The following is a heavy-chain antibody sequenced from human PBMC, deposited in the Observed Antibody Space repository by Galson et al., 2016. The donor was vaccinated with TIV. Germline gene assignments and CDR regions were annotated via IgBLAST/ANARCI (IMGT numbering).Heavy chain of an antibody. D-gene: IGHD6-25*01. CDR3: DREGSGWKTDYFFDY. CDR1: GLTFGDFA. Sequence: SLRLSCATSGLTFGDFAMSWFRQAPGKGLEWVGSIRSTTYGGSADYAASVKGRFSISRDDSERIAYLQMNSLKTEDTAVYYCDREGSGWKTDYFFDYWGQGTLVTVSS. J-gene: IGHJ4*02. CDR2: IRSTTYGGSA. V-gene: IGHV3-49*03.